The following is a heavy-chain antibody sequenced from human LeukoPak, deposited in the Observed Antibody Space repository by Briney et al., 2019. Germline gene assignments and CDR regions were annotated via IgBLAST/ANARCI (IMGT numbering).Heavy chain of an antibody. J-gene: IGHJ4*02. CDR3: ARMTTVTSPAFGY. CDR2: IYYSGST. CDR1: GGSISSYY. D-gene: IGHD4-17*01. V-gene: IGHV4-59*01. Sequence: SETLSLTCTVSGGSISSYYWSWIRQPPGKGLEWIGYIYYSGSTNYNPSPKSRVTISVDTSKNQFSLKLSSVTAADTAVYYCARMTTVTSPAFGYWGQGTLVTVSS.